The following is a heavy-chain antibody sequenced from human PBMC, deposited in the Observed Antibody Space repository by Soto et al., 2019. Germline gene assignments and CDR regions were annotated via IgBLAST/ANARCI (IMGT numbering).Heavy chain of an antibody. D-gene: IGHD1-1*01. CDR2: IIPIFRTP. V-gene: IGHV1-69*12. CDR1: GDTFDTFA. Sequence: QVQLVQSGAEVLKPGSSVKLSCKTSGDTFDTFAISWVRQAPGQGLEWMGGIIPIFRTPDYTQQFQGRVTITADVSTSTDYTELSSLRSEDTAVYYCARDKGRGQRGGNFYYALDVRGQVTTVTVSS. J-gene: IGHJ6*02. CDR3: ARDKGRGQRGGNFYYALDV.